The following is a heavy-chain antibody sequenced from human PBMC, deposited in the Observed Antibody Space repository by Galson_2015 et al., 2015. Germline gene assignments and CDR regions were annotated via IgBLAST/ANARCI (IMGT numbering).Heavy chain of an antibody. CDR3: ARASGGRTIFGVVESY. CDR2: ISAYNGNT. CDR1: GYTFTSYG. D-gene: IGHD3-3*01. J-gene: IGHJ4*02. Sequence: SVKVSCKASGYTFTSYGISWVRQAPGQGLEWMGWISAYNGNTNYAQKLQGRVTMTTDTSTSTAYMELRSLRSDDTAVYYCARASGGRTIFGVVESYWGQGTLVTVSS. V-gene: IGHV1-18*04.